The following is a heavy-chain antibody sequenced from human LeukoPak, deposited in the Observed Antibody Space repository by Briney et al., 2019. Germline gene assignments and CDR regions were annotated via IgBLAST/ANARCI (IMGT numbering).Heavy chain of an antibody. Sequence: GGSLRLSCAASGFTFSSYWMSWVRQAPGKGLEWVANIKQEGSEKYYVDSVKGRFSISRDNAKNSLYLQMNSLRADDTAVYYCARGSEWSNGVSDYWGQGTLVTVSS. CDR2: IKQEGSEK. J-gene: IGHJ4*02. V-gene: IGHV3-7*01. CDR3: ARGSEWSNGVSDY. D-gene: IGHD3-3*01. CDR1: GFTFSSYW.